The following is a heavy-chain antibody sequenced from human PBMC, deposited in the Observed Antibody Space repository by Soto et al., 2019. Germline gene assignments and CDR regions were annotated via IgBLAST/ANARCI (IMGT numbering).Heavy chain of an antibody. D-gene: IGHD6-19*01. V-gene: IGHV3-33*01. CDR2: IWYDGSNK. Sequence: GGSLRLSCAAAGCTFSSYGMHWVRQAPGKGLEWVAVIWYDGSNKYYADSVKGRFTISRDNSKNTLYLQMNSLRAEDTAVYYCARAEVIAVAGDYYYGMDVWGQGTTVTVSS. CDR1: GCTFSSYG. CDR3: ARAEVIAVAGDYYYGMDV. J-gene: IGHJ6*02.